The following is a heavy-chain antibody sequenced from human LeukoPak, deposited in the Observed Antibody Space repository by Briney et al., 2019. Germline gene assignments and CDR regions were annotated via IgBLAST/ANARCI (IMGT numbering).Heavy chain of an antibody. CDR3: ARQTGSGLFILP. V-gene: IGHV4-39*01. CDR1: GVSISSSNSY. J-gene: IGHJ4*02. D-gene: IGHD3/OR15-3a*01. CDR2: IYYSGNT. Sequence: SETLSLTCTVSGVSISSSNSYWGWIRQPPGKGLEWIGSIYYSGNTYYNASLKSQVSISIDTSKNRFSLKLTSVTAADTAAYYCARQTGSGLFILPGGQGTLVTVSS.